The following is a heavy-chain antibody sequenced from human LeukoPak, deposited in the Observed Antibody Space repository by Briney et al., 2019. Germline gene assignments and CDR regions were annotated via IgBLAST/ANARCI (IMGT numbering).Heavy chain of an antibody. CDR1: GGSISSYY. V-gene: IGHV4-59*01. J-gene: IGHJ5*02. CDR3: ARDIRGGDYWFDP. CDR2: IYYSGST. D-gene: IGHD2-21*01. Sequence: SQTLSLTCTVSGGSISSYYWSWIRQPPGKGLEWIGYIYYSGSTNYNPSLKSRVTISVDTSKNQFSLKLSSVTAADTAVYYCARDIRGGDYWFDPWGQGTLVTVSS.